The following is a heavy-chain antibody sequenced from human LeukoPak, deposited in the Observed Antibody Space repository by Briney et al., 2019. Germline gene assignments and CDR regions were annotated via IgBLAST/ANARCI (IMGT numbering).Heavy chain of an antibody. CDR3: GIRDTSDYYVF. CDR2: TGSNGVT. V-gene: IGHV3-23*01. CDR1: GFTFRTYA. D-gene: IGHD3-22*01. J-gene: IGHJ4*02. Sequence: PGGSLRLSCTGFGFTFRTYAFSWVRQAPGKGLEWVSATGSNGVTYYADSVKGRFTISRDNSKNALYLQRNGLRADDTAVYYCGIRDTSDYYVFWGQGTLVTVSS.